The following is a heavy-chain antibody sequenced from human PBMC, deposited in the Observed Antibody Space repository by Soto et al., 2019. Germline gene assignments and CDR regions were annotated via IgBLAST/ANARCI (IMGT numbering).Heavy chain of an antibody. Sequence: GGSLRLSCAASGFTFSTYTMNWVRQAPGKGLEWVSYISTGGKSIHYADSVQGRFTISRDNAKNSLYLQMNSLRAEDTAVYYCVRESLGVWFDPWGQGTLVTVSS. CDR2: ISTGGKSI. V-gene: IGHV3-48*01. CDR1: GFTFSTYT. CDR3: VRESLGVWFDP. J-gene: IGHJ5*02.